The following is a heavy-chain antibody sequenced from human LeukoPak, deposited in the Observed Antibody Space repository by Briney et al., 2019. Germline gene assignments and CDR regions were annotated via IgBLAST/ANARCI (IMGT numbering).Heavy chain of an antibody. J-gene: IGHJ2*01. CDR3: AKGPKENWYFDL. Sequence: GGSLRLSCAASGFNFDDSAIRWVRQAPGKGLEWVSAMNWISDFKAYADSVKGRFTISRDNDKNSVHLQMNSLRPEDMAVYYCAKGPKENWYFDLWGRGTLVTVSS. CDR2: MNWISDFK. CDR1: GFNFDDSA. V-gene: IGHV3-9*03.